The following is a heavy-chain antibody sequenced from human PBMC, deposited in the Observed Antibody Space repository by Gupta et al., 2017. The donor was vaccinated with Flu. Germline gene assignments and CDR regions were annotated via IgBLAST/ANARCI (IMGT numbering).Heavy chain of an antibody. Sequence: QLQLQESGPGLVESSETLSLTCSVSGASLTVTGDWAWVRQTPGKGLEWLGSISHRGSAAYNPSLESRVTMSVDTSKNQFYLKVKPVTAADAAIYYCASLLGADYMNVWGNGTKVAVAS. CDR3: ASLLGADYMNV. V-gene: IGHV4-39*01. CDR1: GASLTVTGD. J-gene: IGHJ6*04. D-gene: IGHD3-16*01. CDR2: ISHRGSA.